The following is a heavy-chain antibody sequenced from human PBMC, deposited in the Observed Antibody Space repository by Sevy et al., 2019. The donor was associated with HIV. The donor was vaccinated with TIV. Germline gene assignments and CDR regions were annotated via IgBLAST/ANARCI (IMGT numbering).Heavy chain of an antibody. CDR1: GYSFSSYA. CDR3: ARPSPRIAAAASAFYDN. J-gene: IGHJ4*02. Sequence: RLSCVVSGYSFSSYAISWVRQAPGKGLAWVSTINGRGGSTYYADSVKGRFTISRDNPKNTLFLLMINLRVDDAAIYYCARPSPRIAAAASAFYDNWGQGTLVTVSS. CDR2: INGRGGST. D-gene: IGHD6-13*01. V-gene: IGHV3-23*01.